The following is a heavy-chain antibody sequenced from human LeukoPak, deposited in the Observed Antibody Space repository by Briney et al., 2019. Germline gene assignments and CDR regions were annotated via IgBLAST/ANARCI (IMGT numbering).Heavy chain of an antibody. V-gene: IGHV1-69*13. CDR3: ARAILAALYYYYGMDV. J-gene: IGHJ6*02. CDR2: IIPIFGTA. CDR1: GGTSSSYA. Sequence: GASVKVSCKASGGTSSSYAISWVRQAPGQGLEWMGGIIPIFGTANYAQKFQGRVTITADESTSTAYMELSSLRSEDTAVYYCARAILAALYYYYGMDVWGQGTTVTVSS. D-gene: IGHD6-13*01.